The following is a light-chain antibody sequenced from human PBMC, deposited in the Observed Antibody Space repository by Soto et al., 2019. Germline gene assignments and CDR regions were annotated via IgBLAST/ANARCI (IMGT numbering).Light chain of an antibody. CDR1: QTISSW. CDR2: KAS. Sequence: DGQMTESPSTLSGSVGDRVTITCRASQTISSWLAWYQQKPGKAPKLLIYKASTLKSGVPSRFSGSGSGTEFTLTISSLQPDDFATYYCQHYNSYSEAFGQGTKVDI. V-gene: IGKV1-5*03. CDR3: QHYNSYSEA. J-gene: IGKJ1*01.